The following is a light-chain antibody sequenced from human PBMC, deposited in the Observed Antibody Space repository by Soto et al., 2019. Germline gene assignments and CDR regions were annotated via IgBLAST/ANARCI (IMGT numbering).Light chain of an antibody. Sequence: EIVMTQSPGTLSLSPGERATLSCRASQSVTSRYLAWYQKKPGQAPRLLLYGASSRATGIPARFSGSGSGTELTLTISTLQSEDFATYYCQHYNNWPPWTFGQGTKVDIK. CDR3: QHYNNWPPWT. J-gene: IGKJ1*01. V-gene: IGKV3D-15*01. CDR2: GAS. CDR1: QSVTSRY.